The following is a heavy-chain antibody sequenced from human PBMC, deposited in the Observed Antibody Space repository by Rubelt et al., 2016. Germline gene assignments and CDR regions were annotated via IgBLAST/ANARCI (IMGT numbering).Heavy chain of an antibody. CDR2: IRSKAYGGTT. CDR3: TRGGTSGWFPPLSWFDP. D-gene: IGHD2-15*01. CDR1: GFTFGDYA. Sequence: EVQLVESGGGLVQPGRSLRLSCTASGFTFGDYAMSWFRQAPGKGLEWVGFIRSKAYGGTTEYAASVKGRFTSLRDDSKSIAYLQMNSLKTEDTAVYYCTRGGTSGWFPPLSWFDPWGQGTLVTVSS. V-gene: IGHV3-49*03. J-gene: IGHJ5*02.